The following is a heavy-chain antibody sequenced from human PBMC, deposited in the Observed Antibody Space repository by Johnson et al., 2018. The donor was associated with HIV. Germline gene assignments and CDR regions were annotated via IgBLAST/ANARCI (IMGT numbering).Heavy chain of an antibody. Sequence: QVQLVESGGGMVQPGGSLRLSCAASGLTFSSYAMHWVRQAPGKGLEWVAVISYDGSNKYYADSVKGRFTISRDNSKNTLYLQMNSLRAEDTAVYYCASRYTVDAFDIWGQGTMVTISS. D-gene: IGHD1-1*01. V-gene: IGHV3-30*04. CDR3: ASRYTVDAFDI. J-gene: IGHJ3*02. CDR1: GLTFSSYA. CDR2: ISYDGSNK.